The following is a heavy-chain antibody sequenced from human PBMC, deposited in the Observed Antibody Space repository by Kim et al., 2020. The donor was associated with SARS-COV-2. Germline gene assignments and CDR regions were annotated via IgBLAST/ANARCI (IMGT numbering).Heavy chain of an antibody. CDR3: ARLGQFDY. CDR2: IGGGGATT. CDR1: GFTFTNYA. J-gene: IGHJ4*02. D-gene: IGHD3-16*01. Sequence: GGSLRLSCAASGFTFTNYAMSWVRQAPGKGLDWVSFIGGGGATTYYADSVKGRFTISRDNSKNTLYLQMNSLRAEDTAVYYCARLGQFDYWGQGTLVTVS. V-gene: IGHV3-23*01.